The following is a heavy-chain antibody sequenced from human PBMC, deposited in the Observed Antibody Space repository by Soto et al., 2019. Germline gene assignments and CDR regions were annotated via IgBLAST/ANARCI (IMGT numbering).Heavy chain of an antibody. J-gene: IGHJ6*02. V-gene: IGHV1-46*01. D-gene: IGHD4-17*01. CDR2: INPSGGST. Sequence: ASVKVSCKASGYTFTSYYMHWVRQAPGQGLEWMGIINPSGGSTSYAQKFQGRVTMTRDTSTSTVYMELSSLRSEDTAVYYCARDPALSVTTADDYYYYYGMDVWGQGTTVTVSS. CDR3: ARDPALSVTTADDYYYYYGMDV. CDR1: GYTFTSYY.